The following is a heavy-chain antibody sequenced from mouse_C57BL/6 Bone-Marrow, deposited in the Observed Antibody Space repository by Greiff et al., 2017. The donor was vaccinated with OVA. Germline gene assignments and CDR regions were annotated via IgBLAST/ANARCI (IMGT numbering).Heavy chain of an antibody. Sequence: EVKLVESGAELVRPGASVKLSCTASGFNIKDDYMHWVKQRPEQGLEWIGWIDPENGDTEYASKFKGKATITADTSSNTAYLQLSSLTSEDTAVYYCTTRYRYYAMDYWGQGTSVTVSS. D-gene: IGHD1-1*01. V-gene: IGHV14-4*01. CDR2: IDPENGDT. CDR3: TTRYRYYAMDY. CDR1: GFNIKDDY. J-gene: IGHJ4*01.